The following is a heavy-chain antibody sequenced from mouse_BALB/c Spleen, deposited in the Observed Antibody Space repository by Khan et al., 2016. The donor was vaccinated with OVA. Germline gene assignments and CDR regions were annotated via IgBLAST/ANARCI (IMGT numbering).Heavy chain of an antibody. D-gene: IGHD2-10*01. J-gene: IGHJ4*01. V-gene: IGHV9-3-1*01. CDR2: INTYTGEP. Sequence: QVQLKQSGPELQKPGETVKISCKTSGYTFTNFGMNWVKQAPGKGLEWMGWINTYTGEPSYADDFKGRFAFSLEPSASTAYLQINNLKNEDTATYFCARPAYFSYAMAYWGQGTSGTVSS. CDR3: ARPAYFSYAMAY. CDR1: GYTFTNFG.